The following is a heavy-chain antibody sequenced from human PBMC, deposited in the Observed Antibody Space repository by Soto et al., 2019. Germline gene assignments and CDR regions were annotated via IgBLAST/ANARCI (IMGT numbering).Heavy chain of an antibody. CDR3: AKDSRSLTRRTIFGVDYMDV. CDR1: GLSFSSYA. D-gene: IGHD3-3*01. V-gene: IGHV3-23*01. J-gene: IGHJ6*03. Sequence: EAQLLESGRGLVQPGGSLRLSCAASGLSFSSYAMTWVRQAPGKGLEWVAAISDGGGTTYYADYVKGRFTISRDNTKTTLYLQKKSQRVEGPAVYYCAKDSRSLTRRTIFGVDYMDVWGNGTTVTVSS. CDR2: ISDGGGTT.